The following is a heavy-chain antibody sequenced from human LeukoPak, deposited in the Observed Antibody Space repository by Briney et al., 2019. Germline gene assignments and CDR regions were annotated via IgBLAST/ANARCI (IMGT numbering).Heavy chain of an antibody. CDR2: ISWNGGSI. CDR3: AKGLRFLEWLSPQDY. J-gene: IGHJ4*02. D-gene: IGHD3-3*01. Sequence: GGSLRLSCAASGFTFDDYAMHWVRQAPGKGLEWVSGISWNGGSIGYADSVKGRFTISRDNAKNSLYLQMNSLRTEDTALYYCAKGLRFLEWLSPQDYWGQGTLVTVSS. V-gene: IGHV3-9*01. CDR1: GFTFDDYA.